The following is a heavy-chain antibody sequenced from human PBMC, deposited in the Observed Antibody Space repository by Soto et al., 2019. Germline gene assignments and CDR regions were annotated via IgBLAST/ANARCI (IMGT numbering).Heavy chain of an antibody. CDR2: ISAYNGNT. D-gene: IGHD6-19*01. J-gene: IGHJ6*03. CDR1: GYTFTSYG. Sequence: ASVKVSCKASGYTFTSYGISWVRQAPGQGLEWMGWISAYNGNTNYAQKLQGRVTMTTDTSTSTAYMELRSLRSDDTAVYYCARAAGTFYYYYYYMDVWGKGTTVTVSS. V-gene: IGHV1-18*01. CDR3: ARAAGTFYYYYYYMDV.